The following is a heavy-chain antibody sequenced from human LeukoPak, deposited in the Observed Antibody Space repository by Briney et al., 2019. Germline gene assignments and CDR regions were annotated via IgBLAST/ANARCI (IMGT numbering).Heavy chain of an antibody. J-gene: IGHJ4*02. D-gene: IGHD2-2*01. V-gene: IGHV4-30-4*08. Sequence: TLSLTCTVSGGSISSGDYYWSWIRQPPGKGLEWIGYYSGSTYYNPSLKSRVTISVDTSKNQFSLKLSSVTAADTAVYYCARGIVPAAIPLDYWGQGTLVTVSS. CDR1: GGSISSGDYY. CDR2: YSGST. CDR3: ARGIVPAAIPLDY.